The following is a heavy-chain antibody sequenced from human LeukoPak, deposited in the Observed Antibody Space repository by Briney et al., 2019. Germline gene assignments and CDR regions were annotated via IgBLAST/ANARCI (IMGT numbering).Heavy chain of an antibody. Sequence: SETLSLTCAVYGGSFSGYYWSWIRQPPGKGLEWIGEINHSGSTNYSPSLKSRVTISVGTSKNQFSLKLSSVTAADTAVYYCARNEQLARPIFDYWGQGTLVTVSS. CDR1: GGSFSGYY. V-gene: IGHV4-34*01. CDR3: ARNEQLARPIFDY. J-gene: IGHJ4*02. D-gene: IGHD6-6*01. CDR2: INHSGST.